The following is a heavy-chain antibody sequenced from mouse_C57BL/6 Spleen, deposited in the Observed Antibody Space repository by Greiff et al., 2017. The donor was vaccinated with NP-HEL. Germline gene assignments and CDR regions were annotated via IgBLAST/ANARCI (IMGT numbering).Heavy chain of an antibody. CDR2: IHPNSGST. CDR1: GYTFTSYW. CDR3: ASRSSRAWLAY. D-gene: IGHD3-2*02. J-gene: IGHJ3*01. Sequence: QVQLQQPGAELVKPGASVKLSCKASGYTFTSYWMHWVKQRPGQGLEWIGMIHPNSGSTNYNEKFKSKATLTVDKSSSTAYMQLSSLTSEDSAVYYCASRSSRAWLAYWGQGTLVTVSA. V-gene: IGHV1-64*01.